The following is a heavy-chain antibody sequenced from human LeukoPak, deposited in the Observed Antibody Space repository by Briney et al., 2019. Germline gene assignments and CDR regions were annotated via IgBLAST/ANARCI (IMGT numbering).Heavy chain of an antibody. V-gene: IGHV4-34*01. Sequence: SETLSLTCAVYGGFFSGYYWSWIRQPPGKGLEWIGEINHSGSTNYNPSLKSRVTISVDTSKNQFSLKLSSVTAADTAVYYCARGYCSSTSCYTYNWFDPWGQGTLVTVSS. D-gene: IGHD2-2*02. CDR1: GGFFSGYY. CDR3: ARGYCSSTSCYTYNWFDP. CDR2: INHSGST. J-gene: IGHJ5*02.